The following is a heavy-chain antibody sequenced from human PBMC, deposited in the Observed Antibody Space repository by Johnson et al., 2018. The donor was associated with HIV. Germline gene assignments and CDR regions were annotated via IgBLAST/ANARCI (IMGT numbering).Heavy chain of an antibody. J-gene: IGHJ3*02. V-gene: IGHV3-15*01. CDR3: TPASWPTLLDAFDI. Sequence: VQLVESGGGLVQPGGSLRLSCAASGFTVSSYAMSWVRQAPGKGLEWVGRIKSKTDGGTTDYAAPVKGRFTISRDDSKNTLYLQMNSLKTDDTAMYYWTPASWPTLLDAFDIWGQGTMVTVSS. D-gene: IGHD6-13*01. CDR2: IKSKTDGGTT. CDR1: GFTVSSYA.